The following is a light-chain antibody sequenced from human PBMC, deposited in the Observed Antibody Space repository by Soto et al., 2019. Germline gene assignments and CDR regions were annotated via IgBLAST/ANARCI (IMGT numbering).Light chain of an antibody. CDR2: SAS. CDR3: QQYGSSRNT. V-gene: IGKV3-20*01. J-gene: IGKJ2*01. Sequence: ENVLTQSPGTLSLSPGERATLSCRASQSVTSSYLAWYQQKPGQAPRLLIYSASSRATGVPDRFSGSGSATDFTPTISRVEPEDFAVYYCQQYGSSRNTFGQGTKVDIK. CDR1: QSVTSSY.